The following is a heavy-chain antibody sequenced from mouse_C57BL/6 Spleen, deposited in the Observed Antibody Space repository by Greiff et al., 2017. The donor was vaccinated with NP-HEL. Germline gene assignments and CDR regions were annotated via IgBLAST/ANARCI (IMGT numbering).Heavy chain of an antibody. V-gene: IGHV1-55*01. CDR1: GYTFTSYW. CDR3: ARERAKGNYGYYFDY. D-gene: IGHD1-1*01. J-gene: IGHJ2*01. CDR2: IYPGSGST. Sequence: QVQLQQPGAELVKPGASVKMSCKASGYTFTSYWITWVKQRPGQGLEWIGDIYPGSGSTNYNEKFKSKATLTVDTSSSTAYMQLSSLTSEDSAVYYCARERAKGNYGYYFDYWGQGTTLTVSS.